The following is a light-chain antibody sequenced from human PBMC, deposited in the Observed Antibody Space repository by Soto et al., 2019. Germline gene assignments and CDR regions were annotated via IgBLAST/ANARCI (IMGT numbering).Light chain of an antibody. V-gene: IGKV3D-15*01. CDR3: KQYSNWPWT. CDR2: GVS. J-gene: IGKJ1*01. Sequence: IVMTQSPDTLSLSPGERATLSCRASQSLSRNLAWYQHKPGQAPRLLIYGVSSRATGIPTRFSGSGSGTEFTLTISGLQTEDFAVYYCKQYSNWPWTFGQGTKVEVK. CDR1: QSLSRN.